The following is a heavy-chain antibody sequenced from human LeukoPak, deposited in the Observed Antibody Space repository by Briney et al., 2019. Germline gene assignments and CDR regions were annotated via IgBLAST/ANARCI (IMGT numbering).Heavy chain of an antibody. CDR1: GFTFSSYS. D-gene: IGHD1-26*01. CDR2: ISSSSSYI. CDR3: ARDGIVGATGGSGY. V-gene: IGHV3-21*01. J-gene: IGHJ4*02. Sequence: RSGGSLRLSCAASGFTFSSYSMNWVRQAPGKGLEWVSSISSSSSYIYYADSVKGRFTISRDNAKNSLYLQMNSLRAEDTAVYHCARDGIVGATGGSGYWGQGTLVTVSS.